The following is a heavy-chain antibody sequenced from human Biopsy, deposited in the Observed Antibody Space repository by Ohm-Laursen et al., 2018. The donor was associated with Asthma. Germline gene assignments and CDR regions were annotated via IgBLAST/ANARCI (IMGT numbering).Heavy chain of an antibody. V-gene: IGHV3-21*01. CDR3: SRDFTIGSGSPFHF. CDR2: ISSLSRYI. CDR1: GFDLRGYT. Sequence: SLRLSCAASGFDLRGYTMNWARQAPGKGLEWVASISSLSRYIYHATSLRGRFTISRDNAKRSLYLQMDSLRGDDTAVYYCSRDFTIGSGSPFHFWGRGTLVTVSS. D-gene: IGHD3-10*01. J-gene: IGHJ4*02.